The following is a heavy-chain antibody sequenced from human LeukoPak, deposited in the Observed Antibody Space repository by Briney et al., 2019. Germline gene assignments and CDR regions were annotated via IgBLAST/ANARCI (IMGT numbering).Heavy chain of an antibody. D-gene: IGHD1-26*01. CDR1: GFTFSDYY. J-gene: IGHJ4*02. CDR3: ARDRAVKWELPYYFDY. V-gene: IGHV3-11*04. CDR2: ISSSGSTI. Sequence: GGSLRLSCAASGFTFSDYYMSWIRQAPGKGLEWVSYISSSGSTIYYADSVKGRFTISRDNAKNSLYLQMNSLRAEDTAVYYCARDRAVKWELPYYFDYWGQGTLVTVSS.